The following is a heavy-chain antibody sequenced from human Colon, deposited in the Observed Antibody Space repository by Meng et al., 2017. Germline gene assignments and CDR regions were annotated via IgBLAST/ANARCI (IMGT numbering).Heavy chain of an antibody. V-gene: IGHV3-23*01. CDR1: GFTFSSYA. J-gene: IGHJ4*02. CDR2: ISGSGGST. CDR3: AKDPNYDFWSGYYPMPGY. D-gene: IGHD3-3*01. Sequence: GGSLRPSCAASGFTFSSYAMSWVRQAPGKGLEWVSAISGSGGSTYYADSVKGRFTISRDNSKNTLYLQMNSLRAEDTAVYYCAKDPNYDFWSGYYPMPGYWGQGTLVTVSS.